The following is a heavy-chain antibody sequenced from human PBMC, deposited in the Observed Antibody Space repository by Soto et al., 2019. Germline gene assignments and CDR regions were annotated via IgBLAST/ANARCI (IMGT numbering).Heavy chain of an antibody. V-gene: IGHV3-33*01. CDR3: ASDYDFWSGYQAVGFDY. CDR1: GFTFSSYG. CDR2: IWYDGSNK. D-gene: IGHD3-3*01. Sequence: GSLRLSCAASGFTFSSYGMHWVRQAPGKGLEWVAVIWYDGSNKYYADSVKGRFTISRDNSKNTLYLQMNSLRAEDTAVYYCASDYDFWSGYQAVGFDYWGQGTLVTVSS. J-gene: IGHJ4*02.